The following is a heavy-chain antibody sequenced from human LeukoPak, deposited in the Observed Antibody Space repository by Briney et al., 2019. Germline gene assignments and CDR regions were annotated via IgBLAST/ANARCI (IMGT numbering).Heavy chain of an antibody. Sequence: GGSLRLSCAASGFTFSSYWMSWVRQAPGKGLEWVANIKQDGSAKYYVDSVKGRFTISRDNAKNSLYLQMNSLRAEDTAVYYCARRGYSYGLYYFDYWGQGTLVTVSS. CDR2: IKQDGSAK. CDR1: GFTFSSYW. V-gene: IGHV3-7*04. CDR3: ARRGYSYGLYYFDY. J-gene: IGHJ4*02. D-gene: IGHD5-18*01.